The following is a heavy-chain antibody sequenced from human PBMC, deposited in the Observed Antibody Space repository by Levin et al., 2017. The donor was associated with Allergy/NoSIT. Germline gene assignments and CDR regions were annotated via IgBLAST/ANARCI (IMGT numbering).Heavy chain of an antibody. V-gene: IGHV3-74*01. D-gene: IGHD3-10*01. CDR1: GFTFSSSW. CDR3: ARDAYGSGSR. J-gene: IGHJ4*02. Sequence: LSLPCAASGFTFSSSWMHWVRQAPGKGLVWVSRIKTDGSSTYYADSVKGRFTISRDNSKNTLYLQMNSLRVEDTAMYYCARDAYGSGSRWGQGTLVTVSS. CDR2: IKTDGSST.